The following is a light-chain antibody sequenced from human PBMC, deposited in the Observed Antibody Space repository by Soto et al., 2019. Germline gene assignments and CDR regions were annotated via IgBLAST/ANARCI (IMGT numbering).Light chain of an antibody. CDR3: CSYAGTSTYV. V-gene: IGLV2-23*02. CDR1: SSDVGSYNL. Sequence: QSVLTQPASVSGSPGQSITISCTGTSSDVGSYNLVSWYQQHPGKAPKVMIYEVSKRPSGVPNRFSCSKSGNTASLTISGLQAEDEADYYCCSYAGTSTYVFGTGTKLTVL. J-gene: IGLJ1*01. CDR2: EVS.